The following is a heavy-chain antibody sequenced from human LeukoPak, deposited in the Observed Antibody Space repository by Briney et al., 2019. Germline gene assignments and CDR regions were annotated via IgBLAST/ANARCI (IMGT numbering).Heavy chain of an antibody. CDR1: GFTFSSYG. J-gene: IGHJ4*02. CDR2: IRYDGSNE. CDR3: ARDGDILTGYYKYYFDY. V-gene: IGHV3-30*02. D-gene: IGHD3-9*01. Sequence: GGSLRLSCAASGFTFSSYGMHWVRQAPGKGLEWVSFIRYDGSNEYYADSVRGRFTISRDNARNSLFLQMNSLRAEDTAVYYCARDGDILTGYYKYYFDYWGQGTLVTVSS.